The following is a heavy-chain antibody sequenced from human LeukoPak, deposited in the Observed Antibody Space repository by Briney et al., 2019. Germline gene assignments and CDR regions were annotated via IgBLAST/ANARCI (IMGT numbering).Heavy chain of an antibody. Sequence: ASVKVSCKASGYTFTGYYMHWVRQAPGQGLEWMGWINPNSGGTNYAQKFQGRVTMTRDTSISTAYMELGRLRSDDTAVYYCARDMRAAAGTWPPKDWGQGTLVTVSS. CDR1: GYTFTGYY. D-gene: IGHD6-13*01. CDR2: INPNSGGT. CDR3: ARDMRAAAGTWPPKD. V-gene: IGHV1-2*02. J-gene: IGHJ4*02.